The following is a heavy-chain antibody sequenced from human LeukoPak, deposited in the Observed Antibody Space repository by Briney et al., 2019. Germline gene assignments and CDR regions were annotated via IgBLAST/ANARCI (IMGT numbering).Heavy chain of an antibody. CDR2: INHSGST. D-gene: IGHD3-9*01. V-gene: IGHV4-34*01. CDR3: ARGARKNYDILTGYYGLYYYYYGMDV. Sequence: SETLSLTCAVYGGSFSGYYWSWIRQPPGKGLEGIGEINHSGSTNYNPSLKRRVTISVDTSKNQFSLKLSSVTAADTAVYYCARGARKNYDILTGYYGLYYYYYGMDVWGQGTTVTVSS. CDR1: GGSFSGYY. J-gene: IGHJ6*02.